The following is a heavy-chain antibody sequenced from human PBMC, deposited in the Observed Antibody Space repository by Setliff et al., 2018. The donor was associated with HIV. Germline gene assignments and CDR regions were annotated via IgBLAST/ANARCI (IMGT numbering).Heavy chain of an antibody. J-gene: IGHJ6*03. D-gene: IGHD1-26*01. CDR1: GGSMASYQ. CDR3: ARDFSGSSPNPSHYYYYMDI. Sequence: SETLSLTCNVSGGSMASYQWGWIRQPPGKGLEWIGNIHYSGIISYNPSLERRVTISVDTSKSQFSLKLTSVTPADTAVYYCARDFSGSSPNPSHYYYYMDIWEKETKVTVSS. CDR2: IHYSGII. V-gene: IGHV4-59*01.